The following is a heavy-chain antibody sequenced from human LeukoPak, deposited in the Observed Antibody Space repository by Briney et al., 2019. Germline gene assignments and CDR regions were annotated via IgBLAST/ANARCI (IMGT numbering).Heavy chain of an antibody. CDR2: INHSGST. J-gene: IGHJ4*02. CDR3: ARDWNYVPLDY. V-gene: IGHV4-34*01. Sequence: SETLSLTCAVYGGSFSGYYWSWIRQPPGKGLEWIGEINHSGSTNYNPSLKSRVTISVDTSKNQLSLKLSSVTAADTAVYYCARDWNYVPLDYWGQGTLVTVSS. D-gene: IGHD1-7*01. CDR1: GGSFSGYY.